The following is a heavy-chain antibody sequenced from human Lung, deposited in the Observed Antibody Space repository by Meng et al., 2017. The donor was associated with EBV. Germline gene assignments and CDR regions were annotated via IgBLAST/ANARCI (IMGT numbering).Heavy chain of an antibody. J-gene: IGHJ4*02. D-gene: IGHD3-22*01. CDR3: TTSGTPPTYYYDSSGPYYFDY. V-gene: IGHV3-15*01. CDR1: GFTFCHAW. CDR2: IKSKTDGGTT. Sequence: EXQLVEXXXGWVKPGXSLRFSXVASGFTFCHAWMSWVRQAPGKGLEWLGRIKSKTDGGTTDFAAPVKGRFTISRDDSKNTLYLQVNSLKTEDTAVYYCTTSGTPPTYYYDSSGPYYFDYWGQGTLVTVSS.